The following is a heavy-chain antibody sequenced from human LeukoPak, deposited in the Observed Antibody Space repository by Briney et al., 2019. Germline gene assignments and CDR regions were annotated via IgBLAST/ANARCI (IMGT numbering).Heavy chain of an antibody. CDR3: ARDYGDYVDMAFDI. V-gene: IGHV3-74*01. Sequence: HPGGPLRLSCAASGFTFSSYWMHWVRQAPGKGLVWVSRINSDGSSTSYADSVKGRSTISRDNAKNTLYLQMNSLRAEDTAVYYCARDYGDYVDMAFDIWGQGTMVTVSS. J-gene: IGHJ3*02. D-gene: IGHD4-17*01. CDR1: GFTFSSYW. CDR2: INSDGSST.